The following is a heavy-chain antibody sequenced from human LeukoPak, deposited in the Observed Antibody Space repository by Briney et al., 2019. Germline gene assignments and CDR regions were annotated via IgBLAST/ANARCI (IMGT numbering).Heavy chain of an antibody. CDR3: DRGWGSTRSNYFDP. V-gene: IGHV4-61*02. J-gene: IGHJ5*02. CDR1: GGSITSGSFY. CDR2: IYGSGST. D-gene: IGHD2-2*01. Sequence: SQTLSLTCTVSGGSITSGSFYWSWIRQSPGKELEWIGRIYGSGSTNYSPSLRSRVTISIDTSKNQFSVILNSVTAPDTAVYYCDRGWGSTRSNYFDPWGQGTLVSVSS.